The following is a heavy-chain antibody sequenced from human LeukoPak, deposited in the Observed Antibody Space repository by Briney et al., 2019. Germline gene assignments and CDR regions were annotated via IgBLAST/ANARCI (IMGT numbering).Heavy chain of an antibody. CDR1: GFTVTSNY. CDR2: IYSGGTT. V-gene: IGHV3-66*01. J-gene: IGHJ4*02. D-gene: IGHD4-17*01. CDR3: ASKLTSGY. Sequence: GGSLRLSCVVSGFTVTSNYMSWAPQAPGKGLEWVSVIYSGGTTNYADSVKGRFTVYRDNSKNTLYLQMNSLRAEDTAVYYCASKLTSGYWGQGTLVTVSS.